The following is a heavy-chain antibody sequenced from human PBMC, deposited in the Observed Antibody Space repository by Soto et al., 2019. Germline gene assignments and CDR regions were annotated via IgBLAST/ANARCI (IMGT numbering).Heavy chain of an antibody. D-gene: IGHD4-17*01. CDR2: ISSYKSNT. J-gene: IGHJ3*02. V-gene: IGHV1-18*01. CDR1: GFTLTTYG. Sequence: ASVKVSCKASGFTLTTYGITWVRQAPGEGLEWMGWISSYKSNTNYAQKLQGRVTMTTDTSTSTAYMELRSLRSDDTAVYYCARVLGLAGALRGVFAIWG. CDR3: ARVLGLAGALRGVFAI.